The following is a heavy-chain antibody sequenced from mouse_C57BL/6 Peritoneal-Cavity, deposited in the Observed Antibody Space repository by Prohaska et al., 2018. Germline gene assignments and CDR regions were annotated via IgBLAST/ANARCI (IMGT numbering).Heavy chain of an antibody. V-gene: IGHV11-2*01. J-gene: IGHJ1*03. CDR1: GFTFSGFW. CDR3: MRYGNYWYYDV. Sequence: EVQLLETGGGLVQPGGSRGLSCEGSGFTFSGFWMSWVRQTPGKTLEWIGDINSDGSAINYAPSIKDRVTIFRDNDKSTLYLQMSNMRSEDTATYFCMRYGNYWYYDVWGTGTTVTVSS. D-gene: IGHD2-1*01. CDR2: INSDGSAI.